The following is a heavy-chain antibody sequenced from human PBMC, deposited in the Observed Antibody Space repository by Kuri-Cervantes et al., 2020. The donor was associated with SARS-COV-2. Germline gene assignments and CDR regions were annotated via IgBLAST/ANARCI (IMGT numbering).Heavy chain of an antibody. CDR1: GGSISSYY. V-gene: IGHV4-59*12. CDR2: IYYSGST. D-gene: IGHD6-19*01. Sequence: SETLSLTCTVSGGSISSYYWSWIRQPPGKGLEWIGYIYYSGSTNYNPSLKSRVTISVDTSKNQFPLKLSSVTAADTAVYYCARDIAVASGYYFDYWGQGTLVTVSS. CDR3: ARDIAVASGYYFDY. J-gene: IGHJ4*02.